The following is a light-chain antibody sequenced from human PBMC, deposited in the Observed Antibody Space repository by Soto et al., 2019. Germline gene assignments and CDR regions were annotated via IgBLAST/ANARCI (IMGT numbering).Light chain of an antibody. J-gene: IGKJ3*01. CDR1: QSVLYSSNSKNY. CDR2: WAS. CDR3: QQYYSTLT. Sequence: DIVLTQSPDSLAVSLGERATINCKSSQSVLYSSNSKNYLAWYQQKPGQPPKLLIYWASTRESGVPDRFSGSGSGTDFTLTISSLQAEDVAVYYCQQYYSTLTFGPGTKVGIK. V-gene: IGKV4-1*01.